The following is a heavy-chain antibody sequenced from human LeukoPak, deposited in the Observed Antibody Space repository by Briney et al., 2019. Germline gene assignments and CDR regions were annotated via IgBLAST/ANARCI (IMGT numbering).Heavy chain of an antibody. Sequence: PGGSLRLSCAASGFTFSSSWMTWVRQAPGKGREWVANIKEDGSQKNYVDSVKGRFTISRDNAKNSLYLQMNSLRVEDTAVYYCARDRAYNTFDYWGQGTLVTVSS. V-gene: IGHV3-7*01. D-gene: IGHD2-21*01. CDR1: GFTFSSSW. CDR3: ARDRAYNTFDY. J-gene: IGHJ4*02. CDR2: IKEDGSQK.